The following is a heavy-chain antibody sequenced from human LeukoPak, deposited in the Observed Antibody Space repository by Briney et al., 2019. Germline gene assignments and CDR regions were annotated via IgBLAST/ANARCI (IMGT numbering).Heavy chain of an antibody. CDR1: GFTFSSYE. CDR3: ARGGYGDYYYYGMDV. CDR2: ISSSGSTI. V-gene: IGHV3-48*03. D-gene: IGHD4-17*01. J-gene: IGHJ6*02. Sequence: AGGSLRLSCAASGFTFSSYEMNWVRQAPGKGLEWVSYISSSGSTIYYADSVKGRFTISRDNAKNSLYLQMNSLRAEDTAVYYCARGGYGDYYYYGMDVWGQGTTITVSS.